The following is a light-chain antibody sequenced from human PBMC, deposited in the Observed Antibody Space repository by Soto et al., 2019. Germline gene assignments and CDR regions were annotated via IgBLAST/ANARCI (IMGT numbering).Light chain of an antibody. V-gene: IGLV2-11*01. CDR3: CSYAGSYTGV. CDR1: SSDVDGYNY. Sequence: QSVLTQPRSVSGSPGQSVTISCTGTSSDVDGYNYVSWYQQHPGKAPKLMIYDVSKRPSGVPDRFSGSKSGNTASLTISGLQAEDEADYYCCSYAGSYTGVFGTGTKVTVL. J-gene: IGLJ1*01. CDR2: DVS.